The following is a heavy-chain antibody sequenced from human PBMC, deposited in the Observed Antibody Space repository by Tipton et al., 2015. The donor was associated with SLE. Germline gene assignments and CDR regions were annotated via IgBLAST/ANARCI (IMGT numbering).Heavy chain of an antibody. J-gene: IGHJ3*02. CDR2: IYYSGST. CDR3: AREIGGGLAFDI. V-gene: IGHV4-59*11. Sequence: TLSLTCTVSGGSISSHYWSWIRQPPGKGLEWIGYIYYSGSTNYNPSLKSRVTISVDTSKNQFSLKLSSVTAADTAVYYCAREIGGGLAFDIWGQGTMVTVSS. CDR1: GGSISSHY. D-gene: IGHD6-25*01.